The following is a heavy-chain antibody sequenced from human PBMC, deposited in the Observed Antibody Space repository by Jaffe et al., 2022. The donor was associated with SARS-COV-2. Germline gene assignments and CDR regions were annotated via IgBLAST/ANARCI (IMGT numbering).Heavy chain of an antibody. V-gene: IGHV3-43*02. D-gene: IGHD2-15*01. Sequence: EVQLVESGGGVVQPGGSLRLSCAASGFTFDDYAMHWVRQAPGKGLEWVSLISGDGGSTYYADSVKGRFTISRDNSKNSLYLQMNSLRTEDTALYYCAKDVHLYCSGGSCYSRVYYYYGMDVWGQGTTVTVSS. CDR1: GFTFDDYA. J-gene: IGHJ6*02. CDR3: AKDVHLYCSGGSCYSRVYYYYGMDV. CDR2: ISGDGGST.